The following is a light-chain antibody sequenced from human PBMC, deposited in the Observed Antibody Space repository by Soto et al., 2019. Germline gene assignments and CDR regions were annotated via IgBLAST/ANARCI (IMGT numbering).Light chain of an antibody. CDR3: QQYNSYSPLT. Sequence: DIQMTQSPSSLSASVGDRVTITCRASQSISNSLNWYQQRPGKAPQLLIYAASSLQSGVPSRFSGSGSGTEFTLTISSLQPDDFATYYCQQYNSYSPLTFGGGTKVDIK. CDR1: QSISNS. CDR2: AAS. J-gene: IGKJ4*01. V-gene: IGKV1-5*01.